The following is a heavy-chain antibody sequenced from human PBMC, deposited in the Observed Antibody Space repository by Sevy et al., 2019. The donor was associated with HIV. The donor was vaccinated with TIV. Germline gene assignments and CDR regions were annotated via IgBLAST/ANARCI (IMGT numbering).Heavy chain of an antibody. CDR2: ISWNSGSI. V-gene: IGHV3-9*01. CDR1: GFTFDDYA. J-gene: IGHJ6*02. CDR3: AKASGPYYYYHGMDV. Sequence: GGSLRLSCAASGFTFDDYAMHWVRQAPGKGLEWVSGISWNSGSIGYAESVKGRFTISRDNAKNSLYLQMNSLRAEDTALYYCAKASGPYYYYHGMDVWGQGTTVTVSS.